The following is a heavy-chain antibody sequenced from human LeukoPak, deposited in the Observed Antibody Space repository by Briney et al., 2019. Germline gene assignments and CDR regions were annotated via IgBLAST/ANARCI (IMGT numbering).Heavy chain of an antibody. J-gene: IGHJ1*01. CDR1: GFTFSDYS. Sequence: GSLRLSCAASGFTFSDYSMNWVRQAPGKGLDWVSSISSTSTYILYADSVKDRFTISRDNARNSLYLQVNSLRAEDTAVYYCARFETVAAKPIEHWGPGTLVTVSS. D-gene: IGHD6-19*01. CDR3: ARFETVAAKPIEH. V-gene: IGHV3-21*01. CDR2: ISSTSTYI.